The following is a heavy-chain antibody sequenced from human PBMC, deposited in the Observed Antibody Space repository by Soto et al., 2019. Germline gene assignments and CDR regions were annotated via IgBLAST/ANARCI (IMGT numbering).Heavy chain of an antibody. CDR1: GFTFSSSW. Sequence: GGSLRLSCAASGFTFSSSWMNWVRQAPGKGLEWVAGMKEDGSEKYYVDFVKGRFTISRDNVENSLYLQMNSLRGEDTAVYFCARDRGYSCFDYWGLGTLVTVSS. D-gene: IGHD5-18*01. J-gene: IGHJ4*02. CDR2: MKEDGSEK. CDR3: ARDRGYSCFDY. V-gene: IGHV3-7*01.